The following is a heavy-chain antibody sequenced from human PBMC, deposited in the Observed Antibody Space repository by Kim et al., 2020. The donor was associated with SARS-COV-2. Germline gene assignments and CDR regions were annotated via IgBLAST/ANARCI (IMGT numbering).Heavy chain of an antibody. D-gene: IGHD6-6*01. CDR3: ARVTEFSRSADYYYYMDV. Sequence: SETLSLTCAVSGASISSYYWSWIRQSPGKGLEWIGYLYYGGTTYYNPSLKSRVTVSVETSKNQVSLKLSSVTAADTAIYYCARVTEFSRSADYYYYMDV. V-gene: IGHV4-59*08. J-gene: IGHJ6*03. CDR2: LYYGGTT. CDR1: GASISSYY.